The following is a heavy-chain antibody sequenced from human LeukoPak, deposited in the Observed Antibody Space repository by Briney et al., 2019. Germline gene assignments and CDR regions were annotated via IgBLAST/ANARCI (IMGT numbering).Heavy chain of an antibody. D-gene: IGHD5-18*01. CDR3: ARDGYTAMVL. CDR2: ISSSSSYI. CDR1: GFTFSSHS. Sequence: PGGSLRLSCAASGFTFSSHSMNWVRQAPGKGLEWVLSISSSSSYIYYADSVKGRFTISRDNAKNSLYLQMNSLRAEDTAVYYCARDGYTAMVLWGQGTLVTVSS. V-gene: IGHV3-21*01. J-gene: IGHJ4*02.